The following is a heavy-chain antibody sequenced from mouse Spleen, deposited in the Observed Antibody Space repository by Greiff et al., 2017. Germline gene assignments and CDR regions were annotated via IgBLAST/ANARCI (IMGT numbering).Heavy chain of an antibody. CDR2: ISSGGGNT. D-gene: IGHD2-3*01. J-gene: IGHJ3*01. CDR1: GFTFSSYT. CDR3: ARRTQGYYEWFAY. Sequence: EVQLVESGGGLVKPGGSLKLSCAASGFTFSSYTMSWVRQTPAKRLEWVATISSGGGNTYYPDSVKGRFTISRDNARNTLYLQMSSLRSEDTAMYYCARRTQGYYEWFAYWGQGTLVTVSA. V-gene: IGHV5-9*04.